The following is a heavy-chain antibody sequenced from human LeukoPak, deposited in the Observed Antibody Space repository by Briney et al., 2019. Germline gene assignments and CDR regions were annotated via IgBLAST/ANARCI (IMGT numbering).Heavy chain of an antibody. V-gene: IGHV4-59*01. D-gene: IGHD6-13*01. CDR2: INYSGST. CDR3: ASYSSSLEYFHP. J-gene: IGHJ1*01. Sequence: PSETLSLTCTVSGGSIRGYYWSWIRQPPGKGLQWIAYINYSGSTNYNPSLKSRVAMSVDTSKNQFSLKFSSVTAADTAVYYCASYSSSLEYFHPWRQGTLVTVSS. CDR1: GGSIRGYY.